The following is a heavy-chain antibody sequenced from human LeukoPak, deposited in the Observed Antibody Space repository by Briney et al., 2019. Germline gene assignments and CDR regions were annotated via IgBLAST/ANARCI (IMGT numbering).Heavy chain of an antibody. V-gene: IGHV3-23*01. D-gene: IGHD2/OR15-2a*01. Sequence: PGGSLRLSCAASGFTFSSYAMSWVRQAPGKGLEWVSAISGSGGSTYYADSVEGRFTISRDNSKNTLYLQMNSLRAEDTAVYYCTRGKNFRADAFDIWGQGTMVTVSS. CDR1: GFTFSSYA. CDR3: TRGKNFRADAFDI. CDR2: ISGSGGST. J-gene: IGHJ3*02.